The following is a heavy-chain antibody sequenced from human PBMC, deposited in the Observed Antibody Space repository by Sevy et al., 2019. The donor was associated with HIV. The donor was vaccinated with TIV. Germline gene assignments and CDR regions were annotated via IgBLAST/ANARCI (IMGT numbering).Heavy chain of an antibody. Sequence: SETLSLTCTVSGGSISGYYRSWIRQPPGKGLEWIGYHYYSGSTNYNPSLKSRVTISVDTSKNQFSPKLISVTAADTAVYYCARGSPDHYFGVDVWGQGTTVTVSS. V-gene: IGHV4-59*01. J-gene: IGHJ6*02. CDR2: HYYSGST. CDR3: ARGSPDHYFGVDV. CDR1: GGSISGYY.